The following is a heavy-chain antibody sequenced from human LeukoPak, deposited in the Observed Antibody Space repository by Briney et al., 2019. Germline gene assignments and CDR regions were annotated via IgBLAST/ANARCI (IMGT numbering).Heavy chain of an antibody. D-gene: IGHD2-2*01. J-gene: IGHJ3*02. CDR2: IYYSGST. V-gene: IGHV4-59*02. CDR1: GDSVSIYY. Sequence: SETLSLTCTVSGDSVSIYYWSWIRQPPGKGLEWIGYIYYSGSTNYNPSLKSRVTISVDTSKNQFSLKLSSVTAADTAVYYCARDPPSGIVVVPRYAFDIWGQGTMVTVSS. CDR3: ARDPPSGIVVVPRYAFDI.